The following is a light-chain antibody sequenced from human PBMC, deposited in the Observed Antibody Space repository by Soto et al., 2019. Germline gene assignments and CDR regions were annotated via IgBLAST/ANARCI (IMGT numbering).Light chain of an antibody. CDR2: DAS. CDR1: QDISNY. CDR3: QQYDGLPT. J-gene: IGKJ5*01. Sequence: DIQMTQSPSSLSASVGDRVTITCQASQDISNYLNWYQQKPGKAPKVLIYDASNLGTGVPSRFSGSGSGTDFTFSISSPQPEDVATYYCQQYDGLPTFGQGTRLEIK. V-gene: IGKV1-33*01.